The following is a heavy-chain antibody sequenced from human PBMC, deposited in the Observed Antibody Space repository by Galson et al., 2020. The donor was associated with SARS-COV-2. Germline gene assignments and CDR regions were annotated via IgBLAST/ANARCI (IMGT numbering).Heavy chain of an antibody. D-gene: IGHD4-4*01. CDR3: TTSRLTDDAFDI. Sequence: GGSLRLSCAASGFTFSNAWMNWVRQAPGKGLEWVGRITSKTDGGTTDYAAPVKGRFTISRDDSKNTLYLQMNSLKTEDTAVYYCTTSRLTDDAFDIWGQGTMVTVSS. CDR1: GFTFSNAW. V-gene: IGHV3-15*07. J-gene: IGHJ3*02. CDR2: ITSKTDGGTT.